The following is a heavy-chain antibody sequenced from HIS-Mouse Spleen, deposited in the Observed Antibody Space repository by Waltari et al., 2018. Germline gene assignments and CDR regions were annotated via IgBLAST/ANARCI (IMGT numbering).Heavy chain of an antibody. CDR2: IYYSGST. D-gene: IGHD3-10*01. CDR3: ARESYKSDLWFGELYYFDY. Sequence: QLQLQESGPGLVKPSETLSLTCTVSGGSISSSSYYWGWIRQPPGKGLEWIGSIYYSGSTYYNPSLKSRVTISVDTSKNQFSLKLSSVTAADTAVYYCARESYKSDLWFGELYYFDYWGQGTLVTVSS. J-gene: IGHJ4*02. CDR1: GGSISSSSYY. V-gene: IGHV4-39*07.